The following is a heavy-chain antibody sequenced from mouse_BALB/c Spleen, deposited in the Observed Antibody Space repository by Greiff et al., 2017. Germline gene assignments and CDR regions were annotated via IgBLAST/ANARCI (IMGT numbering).Heavy chain of an antibody. Sequence: EVQLQQSGAELVRPGALVKLSCKASGFNIKDYYMHWVKQRPEQGLEWIGWIDPENGNTIYDPKFQGKASITADTSSNTAYLQLSSLTSEDTAVYYCAVYDGYYRSAYWGQGTLVTVSA. V-gene: IGHV14-1*02. J-gene: IGHJ3*01. D-gene: IGHD2-3*01. CDR2: IDPENGNT. CDR1: GFNIKDYY. CDR3: AVYDGYYRSAY.